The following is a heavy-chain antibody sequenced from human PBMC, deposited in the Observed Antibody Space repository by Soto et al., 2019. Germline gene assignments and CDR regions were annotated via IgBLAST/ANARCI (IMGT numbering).Heavy chain of an antibody. J-gene: IGHJ6*03. CDR3: ARGLIPVYYYYYYYMDV. V-gene: IGHV1-8*01. CDR2: MNPNSGNT. Sequence: ASVKVSCKASGYTFTSYDINWVRQATGQGLEWMGWMNPNSGNTGYAQKFQGRVTMTRNTSISTAYMELSSLRSEDTAVYYCARGLIPVYYYYYYYMDVWGKGTTVT. D-gene: IGHD3-16*01. CDR1: GYTFTSYD.